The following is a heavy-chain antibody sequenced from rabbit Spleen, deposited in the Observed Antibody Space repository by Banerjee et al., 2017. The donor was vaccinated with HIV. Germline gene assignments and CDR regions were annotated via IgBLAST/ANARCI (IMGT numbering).Heavy chain of an antibody. D-gene: IGHD1-1*01. CDR1: GFSLNDNYV. CDR3: ARDTSSSFSSYGMDL. J-gene: IGHJ6*01. CDR2: IYSTNGKT. V-gene: IGHV1S45*01. Sequence: QQQLEESGGGLVKPEGSLTLTCKASGFSLNDNYVMRWVRQAPGKGLEWIASIYSTNGKTYYASWAKGRFTISKTSSTTVTLQMTSLTAADTATYFCARDTSSSFSSYGMDLWGPGTLVTVS.